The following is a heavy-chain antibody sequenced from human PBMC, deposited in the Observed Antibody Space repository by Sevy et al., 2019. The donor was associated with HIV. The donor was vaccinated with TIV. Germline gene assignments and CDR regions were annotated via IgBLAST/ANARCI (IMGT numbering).Heavy chain of an antibody. D-gene: IGHD3-9*01. CDR2: IYYSGSA. V-gene: IGHV4-39*01. Sequence: SETLSLTCGVSGDSINSNDYYWGWIRQPPGKGLEWSLTIYYSGSAYYNPSLKSRVTMSVDTSKNQFSLKLTSVTAADTALYYCARHLPLAYYEILTPDSRPFDNWGQGTLVTVSS. CDR3: ARHLPLAYYEILTPDSRPFDN. CDR1: GDSINSNDYY. J-gene: IGHJ4*02.